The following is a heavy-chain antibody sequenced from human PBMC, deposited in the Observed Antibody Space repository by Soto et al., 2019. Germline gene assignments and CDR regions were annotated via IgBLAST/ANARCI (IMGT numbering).Heavy chain of an antibody. D-gene: IGHD2-21*02. V-gene: IGHV1-69*13. Sequence: SVKVSCKTSGGTFRSYAFSWVRQAPGQGLEWMGGLIPLLGTTNYAQKVQGRLAIFADESTSTAYMELSSLRSEDTAVYYCARSDYCGGDCYAFLDYWGQGTLVTVSS. CDR2: LIPLLGTT. J-gene: IGHJ4*02. CDR3: ARSDYCGGDCYAFLDY. CDR1: GGTFRSYA.